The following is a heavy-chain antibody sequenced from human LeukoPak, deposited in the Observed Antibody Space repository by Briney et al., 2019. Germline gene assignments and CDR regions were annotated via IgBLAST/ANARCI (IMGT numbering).Heavy chain of an antibody. CDR1: GGSFSGYY. CDR3: ARGLWGGYSYGYYYYYYMDV. CDR2: INHSGST. V-gene: IGHV4-34*01. Sequence: SETLSLTCAVYGGSFSGYYWSWIRQPPGKGLEWIGEINHSGSTNYNPSLKSRVTISVDTSKNQFSLKLSSVTAADTAVYYCARGLWGGYSYGYYYYYYMDVWGKGTTVTVSS. J-gene: IGHJ6*03. D-gene: IGHD5-18*01.